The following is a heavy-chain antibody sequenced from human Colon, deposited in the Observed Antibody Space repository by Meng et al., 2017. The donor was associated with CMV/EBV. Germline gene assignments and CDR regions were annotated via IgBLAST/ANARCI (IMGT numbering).Heavy chain of an antibody. CDR2: TFYTGTT. D-gene: IGHD2-21*01. Sequence: SETLSLTCSVSGGSVSSGSYYWSWIRQPPGKGLEWIGYTFYTGTTKYNPSLKSRVIMSLDTSRNQFSLTLKSVSAADTAVYFCARDSPLLADFDYWGQGALVTVSS. V-gene: IGHV4-61*01. CDR3: ARDSPLLADFDY. CDR1: GGSVSSGSYY. J-gene: IGHJ4*02.